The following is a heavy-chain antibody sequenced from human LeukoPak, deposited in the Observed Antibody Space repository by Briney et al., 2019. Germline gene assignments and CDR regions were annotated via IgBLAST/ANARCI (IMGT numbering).Heavy chain of an antibody. D-gene: IGHD5-18*01. J-gene: IGHJ4*02. CDR2: INGYGSST. CDR3: ARDAPGNTALDY. Sequence: GGSLRLSCAASGFTFSSYGMHWVRQAPGKGLVWVSRINGYGSSTDFADSVKGRFTISRDNAKNTLYLQMNSLRAEDTAVYYCARDAPGNTALDYWGQGTLVTVSS. V-gene: IGHV3-74*01. CDR1: GFTFSSYG.